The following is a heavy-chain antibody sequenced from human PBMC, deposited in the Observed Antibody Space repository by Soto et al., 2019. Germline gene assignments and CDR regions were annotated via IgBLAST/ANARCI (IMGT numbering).Heavy chain of an antibody. Sequence: QVQLVQSGAEVKKPGSSVKVSCKASGYTFTSYDINWVRQATGQGLEWMGWMNPNSGNTGYAQKFQGRVTMTRNTSISTAYMELSSLRSEDTAVYYCARGPQVLRYFDSQGWFDPWGQGTLVTVSS. CDR3: ARGPQVLRYFDSQGWFDP. J-gene: IGHJ5*02. CDR2: MNPNSGNT. V-gene: IGHV1-8*01. D-gene: IGHD3-9*01. CDR1: GYTFTSYD.